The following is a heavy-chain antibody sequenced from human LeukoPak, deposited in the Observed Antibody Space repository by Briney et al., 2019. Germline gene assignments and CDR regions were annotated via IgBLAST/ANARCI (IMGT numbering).Heavy chain of an antibody. Sequence: GGSLRLSCAASGFTFSSYGTHWVRQAPGKGLEWVAFIRYDGSNKYYADSVKGRFTISRDNSKNTLYLQMNSLRAEDTAVYYCARSDILTGYSYFDYWGQGTLVTVSS. CDR1: GFTFSSYG. J-gene: IGHJ4*02. CDR2: IRYDGSNK. V-gene: IGHV3-30*02. CDR3: ARSDILTGYSYFDY. D-gene: IGHD3-9*01.